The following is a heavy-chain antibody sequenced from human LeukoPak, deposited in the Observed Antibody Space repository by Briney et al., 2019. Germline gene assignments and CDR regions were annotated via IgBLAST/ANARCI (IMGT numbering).Heavy chain of an antibody. CDR1: GFTFSSYS. Sequence: GGSLRLSCAASGFTFSSYSMHWVRQAPGKGLEWVAVIWYDGSNKYYADSVKGRFTISRDNSKNTLYLHMNSLRAEDTAVYYCARDGVSWQVRYDFWSGYDKYGMDVWGQGTTLAVSS. D-gene: IGHD3-3*01. CDR2: IWYDGSNK. CDR3: ARDGVSWQVRYDFWSGYDKYGMDV. J-gene: IGHJ6*02. V-gene: IGHV3-33*01.